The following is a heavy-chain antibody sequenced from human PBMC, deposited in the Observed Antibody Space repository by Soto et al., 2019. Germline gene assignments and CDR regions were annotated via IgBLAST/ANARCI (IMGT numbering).Heavy chain of an antibody. CDR3: ARGDIVVVPAAMSYYYYGMDV. CDR1: GFTFSSYW. CDR2: IKQDGSEK. J-gene: IGHJ6*02. V-gene: IGHV3-7*05. D-gene: IGHD2-2*01. Sequence: EVQLVESGGDLVQPGGSLRLSCAASGFTFSSYWMSWVRQAPGKGLEWVANIKQDGSEKYYVDSVKGRFTISRDNAKNSLYLQMNSLRAEDTAVYYCARGDIVVVPAAMSYYYYGMDVWGQGTTVTVSS.